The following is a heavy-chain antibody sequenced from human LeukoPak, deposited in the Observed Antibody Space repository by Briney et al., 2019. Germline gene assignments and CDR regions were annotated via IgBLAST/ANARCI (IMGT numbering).Heavy chain of an antibody. CDR2: ISGSGGST. V-gene: IGHV3-23*01. CDR1: GFTFSSYA. CDR3: AKIGPLLWFGELADDAFDI. D-gene: IGHD3-10*01. Sequence: GGSLRLSCAASGFTFSSYAMSWVRQAPGKGLEWVSAISGSGGSTYYADSVKGRFTISRDNSKNTLYLQMNSLRAEDTAVYYCAKIGPLLWFGELADDAFDIWGQGTMVTVSS. J-gene: IGHJ3*02.